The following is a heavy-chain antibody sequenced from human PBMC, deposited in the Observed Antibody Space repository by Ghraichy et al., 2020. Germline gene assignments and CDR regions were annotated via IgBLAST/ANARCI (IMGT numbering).Heavy chain of an antibody. V-gene: IGHV3-23*01. CDR1: GFTFSSYV. Sequence: GGSLRLSCAASGFTFSSYVMSWVRQAPGKGLEWVSNIYGNGVTTHYADSVKGRFTISRDNSKNTVYLQVNSLRAEDTALYYCAKGSEYSSASDFDYWGQGTLVTVSS. J-gene: IGHJ4*02. D-gene: IGHD6-6*01. CDR2: IYGNGVTT. CDR3: AKGSEYSSASDFDY.